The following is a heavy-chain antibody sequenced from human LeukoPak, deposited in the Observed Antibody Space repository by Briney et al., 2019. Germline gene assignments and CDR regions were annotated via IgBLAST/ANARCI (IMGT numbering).Heavy chain of an antibody. D-gene: IGHD6-19*01. CDR3: AKGFLTVAGPAEYFQH. J-gene: IGHJ1*01. CDR2: ISGSGGST. V-gene: IGHV3-23*01. CDR1: GFTFDDYG. Sequence: PGGSLRLSCAASGFTFDDYGMSWVRQAPGKGLEWVSAISGSGGSTYYADSVKGRFTISRDNSKNTLYLQMNSLRAEDTAVYYCAKGFLTVAGPAEYFQHWGQGTLVTVSS.